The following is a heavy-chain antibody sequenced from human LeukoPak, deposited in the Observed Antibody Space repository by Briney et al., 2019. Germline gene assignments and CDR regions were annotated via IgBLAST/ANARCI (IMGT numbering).Heavy chain of an antibody. D-gene: IGHD6-13*01. Sequence: GGPLRLSCAASGFPFSSYWMSWVRQAPGKGLEWVANIKQDGSEKYYLDSVKGRFTISRDNAKNSLYLQMNSLRAEDTAVYYCARGTIAAAGYYYFDYWGQGTQVTVSS. CDR2: IKQDGSEK. CDR1: GFPFSSYW. J-gene: IGHJ4*02. V-gene: IGHV3-7*04. CDR3: ARGTIAAAGYYYFDY.